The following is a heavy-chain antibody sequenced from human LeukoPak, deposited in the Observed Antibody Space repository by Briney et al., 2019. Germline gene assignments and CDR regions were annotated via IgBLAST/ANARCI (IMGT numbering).Heavy chain of an antibody. CDR2: IHYSGST. V-gene: IGHV4-38-2*02. J-gene: IGHJ4*02. Sequence: SETLSLTCTVSGYGYSISSGFYWGWIRQSPGKGPEWIGNIHYSGSTYYNPSLKSRVTISVDTSKNQFFLKLSSVTASDTAIYHCASDAPGLLGYWGQGTLVTVSS. CDR3: ASDAPGLLGY. CDR1: GYGYSISSGFY. D-gene: IGHD2-15*01.